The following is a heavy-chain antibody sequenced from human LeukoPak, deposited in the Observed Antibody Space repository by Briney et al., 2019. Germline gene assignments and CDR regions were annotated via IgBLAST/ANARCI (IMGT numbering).Heavy chain of an antibody. V-gene: IGHV4-59*01. J-gene: IGHJ4*02. Sequence: SETLSLTCTVSGGSISSYYWSWIRQPPGKGLEWIGYIYYSGSTNYNPSLKSRVTISVDTSKNQFSLKLSSVTAADTAVYYCANLKRVIYYFDYWGQGTLVTVSS. CDR2: IYYSGST. CDR1: GGSISSYY. CDR3: ANLKRVIYYFDY. D-gene: IGHD2/OR15-2a*01.